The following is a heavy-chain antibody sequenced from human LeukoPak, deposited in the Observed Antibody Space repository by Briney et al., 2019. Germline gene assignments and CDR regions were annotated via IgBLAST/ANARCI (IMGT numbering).Heavy chain of an antibody. J-gene: IGHJ5*02. CDR1: GYTSTSYD. V-gene: IGHV1-8*03. Sequence: ASVKVSCKASGYTSTSYDINWVRQATGQGLEWMGWMNPNSGNTGYAQKFQGRVTITRNTSISTAYMELSSLRSGDTAVYYCARSVARGQFDPWGQGTLVTVSS. CDR2: MNPNSGNT. CDR3: ARSVARGQFDP. D-gene: IGHD2-21*01.